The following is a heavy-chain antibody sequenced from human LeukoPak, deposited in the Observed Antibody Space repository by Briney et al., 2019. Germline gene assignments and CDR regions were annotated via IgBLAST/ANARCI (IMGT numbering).Heavy chain of an antibody. V-gene: IGHV3-7*01. D-gene: IGHD2-2*01. CDR2: IKQDGTDK. CDR3: ARDPEGPTIPEN. Sequence: GGSLRLSCAASGFTFSSYWMSWVRQAPGKGLEWVATIKQDGTDKYYVDSVKGRFTISRDNARNSLYLQMNSLRAEDTAVYYCARDPEGPTIPENWGQETLVTVSS. CDR1: GFTFSSYW. J-gene: IGHJ4*02.